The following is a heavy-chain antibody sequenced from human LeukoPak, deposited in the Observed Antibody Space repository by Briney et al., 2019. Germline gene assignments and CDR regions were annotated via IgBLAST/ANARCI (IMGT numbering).Heavy chain of an antibody. CDR3: ARDGAGIFGVVAAIDY. Sequence: GGSLRLSCAASGFTFSDYYMSWIRQAPGKGLDWVSYISSSGSTIYYADSVKGRFTISRDNAKNSLYLQMNSLRAEDTAVYYCARDGAGIFGVVAAIDYWGQGTLVTVSS. CDR2: ISSSGSTI. D-gene: IGHD3-3*01. J-gene: IGHJ4*02. CDR1: GFTFSDYY. V-gene: IGHV3-11*01.